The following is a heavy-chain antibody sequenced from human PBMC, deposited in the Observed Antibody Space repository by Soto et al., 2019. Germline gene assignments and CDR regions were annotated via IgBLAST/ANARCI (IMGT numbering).Heavy chain of an antibody. V-gene: IGHV4-59*01. CDR1: GGSISSYY. J-gene: IGHJ5*02. CDR2: IYYSGST. Sequence: QVQLQESGPGLVKPSETLSLTCTVSGGSISSYYWSWIRQPPGKGLEWIGYIYYSGSTNYNPSLRSRVTISVDTSKNQFSLKLRSVTAADTAVYYCARGLEKQLVLSWFDPWGQGTLVTVSS. CDR3: ARGLEKQLVLSWFDP. D-gene: IGHD6-6*01.